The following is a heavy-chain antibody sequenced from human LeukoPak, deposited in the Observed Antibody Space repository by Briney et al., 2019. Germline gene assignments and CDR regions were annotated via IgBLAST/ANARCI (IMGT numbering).Heavy chain of an antibody. J-gene: IGHJ6*02. CDR3: GRRIDCGAGSCRGVALGVDV. Sequence: GGSLRLSCAASGFTFSSYWMHWVRQAPGKGLVWVSRINSDGSSTSYADSVKGRFTISRDNAKNTLYLQMNSLRAEDTAVYYCGRRIDCGAGSCRGVALGVDVWGQGTTVSVSS. CDR2: INSDGSST. D-gene: IGHD2-15*01. V-gene: IGHV3-74*01. CDR1: GFTFSSYW.